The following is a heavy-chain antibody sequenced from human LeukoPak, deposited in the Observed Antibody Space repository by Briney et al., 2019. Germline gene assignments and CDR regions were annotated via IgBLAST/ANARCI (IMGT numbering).Heavy chain of an antibody. CDR1: SGSIRSGGYY. J-gene: IGHJ5*02. D-gene: IGHD2-15*01. CDR3: VRDGRFCSGASCSDSS. Sequence: SETLSLTCTVSSGSIRSGGYYWTWIRQQPGKGLEWIGYIYNTGSTYYNPSLQSRVTISVDTSENQFSLNLRSVTAADTAVYYCVRDGRFCSGASCSDSSWGQGTLVTVSS. CDR2: IYNTGST. V-gene: IGHV4-31*03.